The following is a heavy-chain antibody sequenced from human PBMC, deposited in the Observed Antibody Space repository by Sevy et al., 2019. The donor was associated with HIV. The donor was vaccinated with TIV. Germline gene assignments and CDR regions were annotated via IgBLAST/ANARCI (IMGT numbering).Heavy chain of an antibody. CDR3: ARDLGSSLNWFDP. Sequence: KQSQTLSLTCAISGDSVSSNSATWNWIRQSPSRGLEWLGRTYYRSKWYNDYAVSVKSRITINPDTSKNHFSLQLNSVTPEDTSVYYCARDLGSSLNWFDPWGQGTLVTVSS. V-gene: IGHV6-1*01. J-gene: IGHJ5*02. D-gene: IGHD6-13*01. CDR2: TYYRSKWYN. CDR1: GDSVSSNSAT.